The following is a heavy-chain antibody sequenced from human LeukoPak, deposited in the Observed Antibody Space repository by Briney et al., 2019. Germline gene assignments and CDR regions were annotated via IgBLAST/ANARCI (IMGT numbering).Heavy chain of an antibody. CDR3: ASSRTSQFDY. Sequence: PSETLSLTCTVSGGSINSYYWSWIRQPPGKGLEWIGYIYYSGSTNYNPSLKSRVTISVDTSKNQFSLKLSSVTAADTAVYYCASSRTSQFDYWGQGTLVTVSS. J-gene: IGHJ4*02. CDR2: IYYSGST. CDR1: GGSINSYY. V-gene: IGHV4-59*01. D-gene: IGHD1-14*01.